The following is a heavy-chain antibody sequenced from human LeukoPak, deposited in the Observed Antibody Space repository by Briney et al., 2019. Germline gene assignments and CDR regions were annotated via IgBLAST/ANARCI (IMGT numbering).Heavy chain of an antibody. Sequence: PGGSLRLSCAASGFTFSSYWMSWVRQAPGKGLEWVANIKQDGSEKYYVDSVKGRFTISRDNAKNSLSLQMNSLGAEDTAVYYCARSPPLWNGDAFDIWGQGTMVTVSS. J-gene: IGHJ3*02. V-gene: IGHV3-7*01. CDR3: ARSPPLWNGDAFDI. D-gene: IGHD1-1*01. CDR1: GFTFSSYW. CDR2: IKQDGSEK.